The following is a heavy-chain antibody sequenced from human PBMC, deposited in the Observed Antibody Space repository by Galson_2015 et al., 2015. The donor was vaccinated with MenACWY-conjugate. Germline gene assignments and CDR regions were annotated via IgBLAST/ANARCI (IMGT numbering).Heavy chain of an antibody. J-gene: IGHJ4*02. CDR3: ASTIREPGPHFDF. CDR2: IRPGDSDT. V-gene: IGHV5-51*01. CDR1: GSSFPSHY. D-gene: IGHD1-14*01. Sequence: QSGAEVKKPGESLKVSCPATGSSFPSHYIGWVRQMPGKGLEWMGIIRPGDSDTRYSPSFQGQVTISADNSITTAYLQWSSLKASDTAIYYCASTIREPGPHFDFWGQGTLVTVSS.